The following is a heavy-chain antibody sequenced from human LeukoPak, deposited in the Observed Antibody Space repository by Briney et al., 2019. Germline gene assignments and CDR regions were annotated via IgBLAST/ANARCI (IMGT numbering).Heavy chain of an antibody. V-gene: IGHV3-48*02. CDR1: GFTFSSYS. Sequence: GGSLRLSCAASGFTFSSYSMNWVRQAPGKGLEWVSYISSSSSTIYYADSVKGRFTISRDNAMNSAYLQMNSLRDEDTAVYYCAREDPYSSGWSFDYWGQGTLVTVSS. CDR3: AREDPYSSGWSFDY. CDR2: ISSSSSTI. J-gene: IGHJ4*02. D-gene: IGHD6-19*01.